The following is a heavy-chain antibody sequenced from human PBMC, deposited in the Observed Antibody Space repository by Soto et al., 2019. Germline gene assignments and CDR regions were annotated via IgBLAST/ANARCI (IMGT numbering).Heavy chain of an antibody. CDR3: ARRDISGFPDY. Sequence: PGESLKISCQGSGCSFTNYWIGWVRQMPGKGLEWMAIINPGDSDTRYSPSFQGQVTISADKSISTAYLQWSSLKASDTAMYYCARRDISGFPDYWGQGTLVTVSS. CDR1: GCSFTNYW. J-gene: IGHJ4*02. V-gene: IGHV5-51*01. D-gene: IGHD3-22*01. CDR2: INPGDSDT.